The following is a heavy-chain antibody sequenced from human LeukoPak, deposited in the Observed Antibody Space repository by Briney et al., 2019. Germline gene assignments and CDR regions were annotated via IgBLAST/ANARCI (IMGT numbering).Heavy chain of an antibody. CDR1: GFTFSSYS. CDR2: ISSRSSYI. J-gene: IGHJ4*02. Sequence: GGSLRLSCASPGFTFSSYSMNWVRPAPGKGLGWASCISSRSSYIQYADSVKGRFTISRDNAKNSLYLQMNSLRAEDTAVYYCARDGQVWGQGTLVTVSS. CDR3: ARDGQV. V-gene: IGHV3-21*01.